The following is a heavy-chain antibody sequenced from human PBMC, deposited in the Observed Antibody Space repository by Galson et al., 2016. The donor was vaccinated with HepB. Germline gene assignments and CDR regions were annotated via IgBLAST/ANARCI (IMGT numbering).Heavy chain of an antibody. CDR2: ISISGNTI. D-gene: IGHD2/OR15-2a*01. CDR3: ARDRVLDGGPVDY. J-gene: IGHJ4*02. CDR1: PFTLSSYD. Sequence: SLRLSCAGSPFTLSSYDMNWVRQAPGKGLEWLSYISISGNTIYYADSVKGRFTISRDNPENSLYLQLNSLTPEDTAVYYCARDRVLDGGPVDYWGQGTLVTVSS. V-gene: IGHV3-48*03.